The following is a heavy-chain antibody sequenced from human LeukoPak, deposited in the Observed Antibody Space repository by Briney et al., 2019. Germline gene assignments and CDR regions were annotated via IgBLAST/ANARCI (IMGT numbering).Heavy chain of an antibody. V-gene: IGHV4-4*09. D-gene: IGHD3-22*01. CDR2: IHSSGST. Sequence: PSETLSLTCTVSGGSITGYYWSWVRQPPGKGLEWIGYIHSSGSTDYSPSLKSRVTISVDTSKNQFSLKLNSVTAADTAVYYCARRKGDSGYYSHWGPGTLATVSS. CDR3: ARRKGDSGYYSH. CDR1: GGSITGYY. J-gene: IGHJ4*02.